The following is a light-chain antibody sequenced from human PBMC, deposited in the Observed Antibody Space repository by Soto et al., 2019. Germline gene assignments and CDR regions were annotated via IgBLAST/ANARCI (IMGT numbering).Light chain of an antibody. V-gene: IGKV1-5*03. CDR2: KAS. Sequence: DIQMTQSPSTLSGSVGDRVTITCRASQTISSWLAWYQQKPGKAPKLLIYKASTLKSGVPSRFSGSGSGTEFTLTISSLQPDDFETYYCQQYNSYPGTFGQGTKVDIK. CDR3: QQYNSYPGT. J-gene: IGKJ1*01. CDR1: QTISSW.